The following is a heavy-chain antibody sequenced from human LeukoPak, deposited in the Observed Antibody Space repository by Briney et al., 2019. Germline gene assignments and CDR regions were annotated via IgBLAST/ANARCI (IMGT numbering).Heavy chain of an antibody. V-gene: IGHV3-66*01. CDR1: GFTVSSNY. D-gene: IGHD3-16*01. J-gene: IGHJ4*02. CDR3: SKGDAYFDY. CDR2: IYSGGST. Sequence: PGGSLRLFCGASGFTVSSNYMSWVRQAPGKGLEWVSVIYSGGSTFYADSVKGRFTISRDTSKNTVYLQMNRLRAEDTAVYYCSKGDAYFDYWGQGTLVTVSS.